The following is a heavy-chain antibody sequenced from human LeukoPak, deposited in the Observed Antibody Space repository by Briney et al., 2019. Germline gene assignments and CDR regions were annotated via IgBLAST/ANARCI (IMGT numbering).Heavy chain of an antibody. Sequence: PSETLSLTCTVSGGSISSYYWSWIRQPPGKGLEWIGYIYYSGSTYYNPSLKSRVTISVDTSKNQFSLKLSSVTAADTAVYYCARDLGWGITMIVVNDYWGQGTLVTVSS. J-gene: IGHJ4*02. CDR1: GGSISSYY. CDR2: IYYSGST. D-gene: IGHD3-22*01. CDR3: ARDLGWGITMIVVNDY. V-gene: IGHV4-4*08.